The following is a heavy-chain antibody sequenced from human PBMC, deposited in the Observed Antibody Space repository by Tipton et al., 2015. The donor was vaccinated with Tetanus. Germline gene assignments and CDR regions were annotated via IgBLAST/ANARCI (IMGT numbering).Heavy chain of an antibody. CDR3: ARVRRGCSGGGCYSSFDP. J-gene: IGHJ5*02. Sequence: TLSLTCTISGGSVSGFYWGWIRQPPGKGLEWIGHAYYSGTTNYNPSLKGRVSISVDTSHDQFSLRLTSVTAADTAVYYCARVRRGCSGGGCYSSFDPWGQGSLVIVSS. CDR1: GGSVSGFY. CDR2: AYYSGTT. V-gene: IGHV4-59*02. D-gene: IGHD2-15*01.